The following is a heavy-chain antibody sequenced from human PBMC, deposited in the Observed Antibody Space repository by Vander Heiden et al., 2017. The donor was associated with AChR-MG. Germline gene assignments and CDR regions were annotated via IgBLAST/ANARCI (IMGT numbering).Heavy chain of an antibody. CDR2: ISYDGSNK. CDR3: AKLRGRWGNRISGYYTVP. Sequence: QVQLVESGGGVVQPGRSLRLSCAASGFTFSSYGMHWVRQAPGKGLEWVAVISYDGSNKYYADSVKGRFTISRDNSKNTLYLQMNSLRAEDTAVYYCAKLRGRWGNRISGYYTVPWGQGTLVTVSS. D-gene: IGHD3-3*01. V-gene: IGHV3-30*18. J-gene: IGHJ5*02. CDR1: GFTFSSYG.